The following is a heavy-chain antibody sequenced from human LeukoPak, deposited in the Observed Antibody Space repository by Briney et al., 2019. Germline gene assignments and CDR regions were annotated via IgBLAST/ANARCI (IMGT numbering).Heavy chain of an antibody. Sequence: GGSLRLSCAASGFTFSGYAMSWVRQAPGKGLEWVSAISGSGGSTYYADSVKGRFTISRDNSKNTLYLQMNSLRAEDTAVYYCAKFVSHDSSGYLFDYWGQGTLVTVSS. CDR3: AKFVSHDSSGYLFDY. J-gene: IGHJ4*02. CDR1: GFTFSGYA. CDR2: ISGSGGST. V-gene: IGHV3-23*01. D-gene: IGHD3-22*01.